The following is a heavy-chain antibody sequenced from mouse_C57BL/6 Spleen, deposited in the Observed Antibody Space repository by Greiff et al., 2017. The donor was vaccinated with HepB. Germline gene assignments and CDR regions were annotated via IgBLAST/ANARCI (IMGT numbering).Heavy chain of an antibody. CDR2: ISYDGSN. CDR3: ASPDYGSSFLEGYFDV. D-gene: IGHD1-1*01. Sequence: ESGPGLVKPSQSLSLTCSVTGYSITSGYYWNWIRQFPGNKLEWMGYISYDGSNNYNPSLKNRISITRDTSKNQFFLKLNSVTTEDTATYYCASPDYGSSFLEGYFDVWGTGTTVTVSS. V-gene: IGHV3-6*01. J-gene: IGHJ1*03. CDR1: GYSITSGYY.